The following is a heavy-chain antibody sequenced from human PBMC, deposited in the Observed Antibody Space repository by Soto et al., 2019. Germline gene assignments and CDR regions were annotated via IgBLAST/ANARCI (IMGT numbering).Heavy chain of an antibody. CDR2: ISSSSSYI. J-gene: IGHJ5*02. CDR3: ARKPASITGTYWFDP. V-gene: IGHV3-21*01. Sequence: GGSLRLSCAASGFTFSSYSMNWVRQAPGKGLEWVSSISSSSSYIYYADSVKGRFTISRDNAKNSLYLQMNSLRAEDTAVYYCARKPASITGTYWFDPWGQGTLVTVSS. D-gene: IGHD1-20*01. CDR1: GFTFSSYS.